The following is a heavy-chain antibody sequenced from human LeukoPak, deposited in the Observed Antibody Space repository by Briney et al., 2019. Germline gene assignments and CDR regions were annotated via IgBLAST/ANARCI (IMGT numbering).Heavy chain of an antibody. Sequence: GGSLRLSCAASGFTFSSYAMSWVRQAPGKGLEWVSAISGSSGSTYYADSVKGRFTISRDNSKNPLYLQMNRLSAEDTAVYYCAKGRGYCSGGSCYTDYCGQGPLVTVSS. CDR3: AKGRGYCSGGSCYTDY. CDR2: ISGSSGST. J-gene: IGHJ4*02. V-gene: IGHV3-23*01. CDR1: GFTFSSYA. D-gene: IGHD2-15*01.